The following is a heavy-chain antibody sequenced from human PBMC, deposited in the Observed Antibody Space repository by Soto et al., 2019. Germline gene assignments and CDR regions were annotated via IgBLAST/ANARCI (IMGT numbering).Heavy chain of an antibody. J-gene: IGHJ5*02. D-gene: IGHD3-3*01. CDR3: ARVIDFWSGYYYNWFDP. CDR2: MNPNSGNT. CDR1: GYTFTSYD. Sequence: QVPLVQSGAEVKKPGASVKVSCKASGYTFTSYDINWVRQATGQGLEWMGWMNPNSGNTGYAQKFQGRVTMTRNTSISTAYMELSSLRSEDTAVYYCARVIDFWSGYYYNWFDPWGQGTLVTVSS. V-gene: IGHV1-8*01.